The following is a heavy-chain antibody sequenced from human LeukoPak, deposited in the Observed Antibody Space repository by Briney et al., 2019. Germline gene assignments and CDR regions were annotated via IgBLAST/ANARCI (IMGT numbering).Heavy chain of an antibody. J-gene: IGHJ5*02. CDR1: GFTFSIYA. CDR3: AKGWTAVGS. V-gene: IGHV3-23*01. D-gene: IGHD1-26*01. Sequence: GGSLRLSCVASGFTFSIYAMTWVRQAPGKGLEWVSGISGGSEYTYYADSVKGRFTISRDSSKNTLYMEMNNLRGADTAVYYCAKGWTAVGSWGQGTRVAVSS. CDR2: ISGGSEYT.